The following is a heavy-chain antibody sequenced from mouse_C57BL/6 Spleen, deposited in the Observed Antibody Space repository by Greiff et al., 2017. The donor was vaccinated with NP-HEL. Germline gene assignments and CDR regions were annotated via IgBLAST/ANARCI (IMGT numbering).Heavy chain of an antibody. V-gene: IGHV1-19*01. D-gene: IGHD3-2*02. CDR3: ARGGAQATPYYAMDY. CDR2: INPYNGGT. Sequence: EVQLQQSGPVLVKPGASVKMSCKASGYTFTDYYMNWVKQSHGKSLEWIGVINPYNGGTSYNQKFKGKATLTVDKSSSTVYMELNSLTSEDSAVYYCARGGAQATPYYAMDYWGQGTSVTVSS. J-gene: IGHJ4*01. CDR1: GYTFTDYY.